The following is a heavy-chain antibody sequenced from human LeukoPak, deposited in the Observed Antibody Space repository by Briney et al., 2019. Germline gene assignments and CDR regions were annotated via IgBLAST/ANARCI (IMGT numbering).Heavy chain of an antibody. CDR1: GFTFSSYS. Sequence: GGSLILSCAASGFTFSSYSMNWVRQAPGKGLEWVSSISSSSSYIYYADSVKGRFTISRDNAKNSLYLQMNSLRAEDTAVYYCARYPPASSGWRDTYYLDYWGQGTLVTVSS. D-gene: IGHD6-19*01. J-gene: IGHJ4*02. V-gene: IGHV3-21*01. CDR3: ARYPPASSGWRDTYYLDY. CDR2: ISSSSSYI.